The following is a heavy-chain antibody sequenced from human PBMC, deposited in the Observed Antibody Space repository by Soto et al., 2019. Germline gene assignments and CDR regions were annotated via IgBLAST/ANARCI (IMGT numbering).Heavy chain of an antibody. CDR3: ARDLSWGSDWYYYMDV. D-gene: IGHD3-9*01. CDR1: GFILSDCA. Sequence: GGPLRPSCATSGFILSDCAMNWVRQAPGKGLEWVSYISSSSSVIDYADSVKGRFTVSRDNASNSLYLQMNSLRAEDTAVYFCARDLSWGSDWYYYMDVWGKGTTVTVSS. J-gene: IGHJ6*03. CDR2: ISSSSSVI. V-gene: IGHV3-48*01.